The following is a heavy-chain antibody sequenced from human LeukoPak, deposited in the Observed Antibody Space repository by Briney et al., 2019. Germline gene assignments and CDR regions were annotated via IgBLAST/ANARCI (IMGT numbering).Heavy chain of an antibody. J-gene: IGHJ4*02. D-gene: IGHD3-10*01. CDR1: GFTFSSYG. V-gene: IGHV3-30*18. CDR3: AKDGALWFGEFRFDY. CDR2: ISYDGSNK. Sequence: GGSLRLSCAASGFTFSSYGMHWVRQAPGKGLEWVAVISYDGSNKYYADSVKGRFTISRVNSKNTLYLQMNSLRAEDTAVYYCAKDGALWFGEFRFDYWGQGTLVTVSS.